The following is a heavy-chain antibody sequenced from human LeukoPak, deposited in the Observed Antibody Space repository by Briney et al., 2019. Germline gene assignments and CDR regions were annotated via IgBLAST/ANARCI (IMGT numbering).Heavy chain of an antibody. J-gene: IGHJ6*04. D-gene: IGHD2/OR15-2a*01. CDR1: GFTFSSYE. V-gene: IGHV3-48*03. CDR3: VRGDCNRDSFGFDV. CDR2: ISNSGSSI. Sequence: AGGSLGLSCAASGFTFSSYEMNWVRQAPGKGLEWVSYISNSGSSISYADSVKGRFTISRDNTKNSLYLQMNSLRAEDTAVYYCVRGDCNRDSFGFDVWGKGTTVTVSS.